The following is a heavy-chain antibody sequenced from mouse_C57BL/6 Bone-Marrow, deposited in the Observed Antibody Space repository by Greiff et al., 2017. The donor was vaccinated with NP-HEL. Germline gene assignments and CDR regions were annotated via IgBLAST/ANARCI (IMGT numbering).Heavy chain of an antibody. J-gene: IGHJ1*03. CDR3: ASASGSGRDFDV. CDR2: IDPSDSYT. D-gene: IGHD1-1*01. CDR1: GYTFTSYW. V-gene: IGHV1-69*01. Sequence: QVQLQQPGAELVMPGASVKLSCKASGYTFTSYWMHWVKQRPGQGLEWIGEIDPSDSYTNYNQKFKGKSTLTVDKSYSTAYIQLSSLTDGDSAVYYCASASGSGRDFDVWGTGTTVTVSA.